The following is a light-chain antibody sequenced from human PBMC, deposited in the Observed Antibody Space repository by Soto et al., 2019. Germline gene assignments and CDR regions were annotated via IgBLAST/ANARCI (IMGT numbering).Light chain of an antibody. V-gene: IGLV2-14*01. Sequence: QSLLTQPASVSGSPGQSITISCTGTSSDVGRYNYVSWYQQYPGRAPKLIIYEVTNRPSGVSDRFSGSKSGNVASLTISGLQAADEADYYCGSYTSTYVRIFGTGTKV. J-gene: IGLJ1*01. CDR3: GSYTSTYVRI. CDR2: EVT. CDR1: SSDVGRYNY.